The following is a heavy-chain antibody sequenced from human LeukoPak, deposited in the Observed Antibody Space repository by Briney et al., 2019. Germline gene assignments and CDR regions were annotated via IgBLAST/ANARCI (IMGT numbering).Heavy chain of an antibody. Sequence: APVKVSCKASGYTFTGYYMHWVRQAPGQGLEWMGWVNPNGGATNYAQKFQGRVTMTRDMSISTAYMELSRLRSDDTAVYYCARAAVTTLPYFDYWGQGTLVTVSS. CDR3: ARAAVTTLPYFDY. CDR1: GYTFTGYY. J-gene: IGHJ4*02. D-gene: IGHD4-17*01. CDR2: VNPNGGAT. V-gene: IGHV1-2*02.